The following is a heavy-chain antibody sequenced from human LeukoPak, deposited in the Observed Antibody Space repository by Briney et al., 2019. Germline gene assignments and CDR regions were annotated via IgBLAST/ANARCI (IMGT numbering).Heavy chain of an antibody. J-gene: IGHJ4*02. V-gene: IGHV3-21*01. CDR2: ISSTGSYI. D-gene: IGHD6-13*01. CDR1: GFTFSSYS. Sequence: GGSLRLSCAASGFTFSSYSMTWVRQAPGKGLEWVSSISSTGSYIYYADSVKGRFTISRDNAKNSLYLQMNSLRAEDTAVYYCAREYSSSWCFDYWGQGTLVTVSS. CDR3: AREYSSSWCFDY.